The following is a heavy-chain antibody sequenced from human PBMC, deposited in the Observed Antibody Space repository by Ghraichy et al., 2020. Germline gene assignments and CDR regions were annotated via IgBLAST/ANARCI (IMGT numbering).Heavy chain of an antibody. CDR3: ARETSLGYSSTQAQFQH. D-gene: IGHD6-13*01. V-gene: IGHV1-8*01. CDR2: MNPNSGNT. J-gene: IGHJ1*01. CDR1: GYTFTSYD. Sequence: ASVKVSCKASGYTFTSYDINWVQQATGQGLEWMGWMNPNSGNTGYAQKFQGRVTMTRNTSISTAYMELSSLRSEDTAVYYCARETSLGYSSTQAQFQHWGQGTLVTVSS.